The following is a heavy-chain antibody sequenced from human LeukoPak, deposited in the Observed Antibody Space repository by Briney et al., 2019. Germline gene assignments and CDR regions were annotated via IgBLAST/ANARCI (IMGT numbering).Heavy chain of an antibody. Sequence: ETLSLTCTVSGYSISNGYFWGWVRQAPGKGREWVSVIYSGGSTYYADSVKGRFTISRDNSKNTLYLQMNSLRAEDTAVYYCARGYYYDSSYYWGQGTLVTVSS. CDR3: ARGYYYDSSYY. CDR1: GYSISNGYF. J-gene: IGHJ4*02. D-gene: IGHD3-22*01. V-gene: IGHV3-66*01. CDR2: IYSGGST.